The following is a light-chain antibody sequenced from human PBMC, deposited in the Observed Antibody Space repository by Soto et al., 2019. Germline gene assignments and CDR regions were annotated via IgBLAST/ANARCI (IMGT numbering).Light chain of an antibody. J-gene: IGLJ1*01. CDR1: SRDVGGYNY. V-gene: IGLV2-11*01. Sequence: QSALTQPRSVSGSPGQSVTISCTGTSRDVGGYNYVSWYQQHPGKAPKLIIYDVSKRPSGVPDRFSGSKSGNTASLTISGLQAEDEADYYCCSYASSYGYVFGTGTKLTVL. CDR3: CSYASSYGYV. CDR2: DVS.